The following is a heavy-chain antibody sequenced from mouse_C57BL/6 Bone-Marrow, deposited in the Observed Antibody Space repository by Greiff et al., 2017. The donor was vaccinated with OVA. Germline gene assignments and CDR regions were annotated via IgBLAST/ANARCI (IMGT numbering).Heavy chain of an antibody. D-gene: IGHD2-4*01. CDR1: GFTFSSYG. J-gene: IGHJ3*01. Sequence: EVHLVESGGDLVKPGGSLKLSCAASGFTFSSYGMSWVRQTPDKRLEWVATISSGGSYTYYPDSVKGRFTISRDNAKNTLYLQMSSLKSEDTAMYYCARQSYDYAWFAYWGQGTLVTVSA. CDR3: ARQSYDYAWFAY. V-gene: IGHV5-6*01. CDR2: ISSGGSYT.